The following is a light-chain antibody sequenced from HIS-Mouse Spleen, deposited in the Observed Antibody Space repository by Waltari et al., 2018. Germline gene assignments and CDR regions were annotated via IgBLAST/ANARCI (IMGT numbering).Light chain of an antibody. CDR2: EGS. Sequence: QSALTQPASVSGSPGQSITISCTGTSSAVGSYNLVSWYQQHPGKAPKLMIYEGSKRPSGVSNRFSGSKFGNTASLTISGLQAEDEADYYCCSYAGSSTYWVFGGGTKLTVL. CDR1: SSAVGSYNL. J-gene: IGLJ3*02. CDR3: CSYAGSSTYWV. V-gene: IGLV2-23*01.